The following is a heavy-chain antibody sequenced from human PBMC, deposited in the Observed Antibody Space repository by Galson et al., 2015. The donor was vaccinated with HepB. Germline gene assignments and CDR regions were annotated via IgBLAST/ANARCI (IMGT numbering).Heavy chain of an antibody. CDR3: ASSGSVEEYYYDSSDYYA. J-gene: IGHJ3*01. CDR2: ISSSSSYI. V-gene: IGHV3-21*01. Sequence: SLRLSCAASGFTFSSYSMNWVRQAPGKGLEWVSSISSSSSYIYYADSVKGRFTISRDNAKNSLYLQMNSLRAEDTAVYYCASSGSVEEYYYDSSDYYAWGQGTMVTVSS. CDR1: GFTFSSYS. D-gene: IGHD3-22*01.